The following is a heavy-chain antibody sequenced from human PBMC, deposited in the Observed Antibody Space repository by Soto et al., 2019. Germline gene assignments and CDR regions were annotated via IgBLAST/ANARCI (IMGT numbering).Heavy chain of an antibody. D-gene: IGHD2-15*01. Sequence: EVQLVESGGGLVQPGGSLKLSCAASGFTFSGSAMHWVRQASGKGLEWVGRIRSKANSYATAYAASVKGRFTISRDDSKNTTYLQMNSLKTEDTAVYYCTRHELSCPANWGQGTLVTVSS. CDR3: TRHELSCPAN. CDR1: GFTFSGSA. CDR2: IRSKANSYAT. J-gene: IGHJ4*02. V-gene: IGHV3-73*01.